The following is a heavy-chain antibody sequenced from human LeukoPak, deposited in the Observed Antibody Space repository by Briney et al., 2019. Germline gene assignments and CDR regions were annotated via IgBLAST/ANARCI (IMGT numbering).Heavy chain of an antibody. D-gene: IGHD1-1*01. CDR3: ARGGRWEHFDY. CDR2: IYYSGTT. J-gene: IGHJ4*02. CDR1: GGYISTYY. V-gene: IGHV4-59*01. Sequence: PSETLSLTCTVSGGYISTYYWSWIRLPPGKGLEWIGYIYYSGTTTYNPSLRSRVTMSVDTSKNQFSLKLSSVTAADTAVYYCARGGRWEHFDYWGQGTLVTVSS.